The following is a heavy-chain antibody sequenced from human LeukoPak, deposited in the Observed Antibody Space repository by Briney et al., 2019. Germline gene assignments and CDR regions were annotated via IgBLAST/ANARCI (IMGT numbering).Heavy chain of an antibody. CDR2: ISGSGGST. CDR3: AKGITMIVVGGADAFDI. CDR1: GFTFSSYA. D-gene: IGHD3-22*01. Sequence: GGSLRLSCAASGFTFSSYAMSWVRQAPGKGLEWVSAISGSGGSTYYADSVKGRFTISRDNSKNTLYLQMNSLRAEDTAVYYCAKGITMIVVGGADAFDIWSQGTMVTVSS. V-gene: IGHV3-23*01. J-gene: IGHJ3*02.